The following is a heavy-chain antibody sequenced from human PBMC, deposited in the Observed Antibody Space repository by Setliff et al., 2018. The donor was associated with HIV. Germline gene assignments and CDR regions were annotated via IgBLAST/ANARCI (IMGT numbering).Heavy chain of an antibody. CDR2: IRIDGINK. CDR1: GFTFSNFG. Sequence: LRLSCAASGFTFSNFGMHWVRQAPGKGLEWVAFIRIDGINKYYADSVKGRSTISRDNSKNTVYLQMNSLRPEDSAVFYCAKDLRIDTRADYYIDVWYEGWFDPWGQGTLVTVSS. J-gene: IGHJ5*02. V-gene: IGHV3-30*02. CDR3: AKDLRIDTRADYYIDVWYEGWFDP. D-gene: IGHD3-10*01.